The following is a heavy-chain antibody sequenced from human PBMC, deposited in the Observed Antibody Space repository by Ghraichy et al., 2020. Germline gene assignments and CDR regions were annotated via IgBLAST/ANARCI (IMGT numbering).Heavy chain of an antibody. CDR3: ARTLYYDSGNKHSGRIYYYYSAMDV. CDR1: GFSVSDNF. CDR2: IYGGGGT. Sequence: GGSLRLSCAASGFSVSDNFISWVRQAPEKGLEWVSIIYGGGGTYYADSVKGRFTISRNRFQNTVYLQMTSLRDEDTAVYYCARTLYYDSGNKHSGRIYYYYSAMDVWGQGTTVSVSS. D-gene: IGHD3-16*01. V-gene: IGHV3-53*04. J-gene: IGHJ6*02.